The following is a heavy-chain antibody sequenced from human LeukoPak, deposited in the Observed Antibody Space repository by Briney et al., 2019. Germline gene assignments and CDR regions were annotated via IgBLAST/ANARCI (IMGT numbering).Heavy chain of an antibody. Sequence: SETLSLTRTLSRGSISSYYWNWIGPPAPKGRAWIGRSYTSESTNHNPSLKSQVTMSVDTSKNQFPLQLSFVTAADTAVYFCARDAWNYELVNFYYYYYTDVWGKGTTVTVSS. J-gene: IGHJ6*03. CDR1: RGSISSYY. V-gene: IGHV4-4*07. CDR3: ARDAWNYELVNFYYYYYTDV. D-gene: IGHD1-7*01. CDR2: SYTSEST.